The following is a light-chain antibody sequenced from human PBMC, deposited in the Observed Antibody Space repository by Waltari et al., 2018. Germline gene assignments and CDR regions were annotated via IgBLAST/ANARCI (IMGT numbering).Light chain of an antibody. V-gene: IGLV3-25*03. J-gene: IGLJ3*02. CDR2: KDS. CDR1: ALPKKY. CDR3: QSADSSGTYWV. Sequence: SYELTQPPSVSVSPGKTARIPCPGDALPKKYAYWYPQKPGQAPVLVIYKDSERPSGIPERFSGSSSGTTVTLTISGVQAEDEADYYCQSADSSGTYWVFGGGTKLTVL.